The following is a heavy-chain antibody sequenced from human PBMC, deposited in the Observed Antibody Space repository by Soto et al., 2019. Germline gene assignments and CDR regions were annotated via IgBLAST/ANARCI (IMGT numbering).Heavy chain of an antibody. J-gene: IGHJ2*01. CDR3: AKCRQSWYFDL. Sequence: ASDTLSLTCTVSGDSVNTGSHYWSWIRQPPGKGLEWIAYLSNSGRTNSNPSLKSRVSMSVDTSKSQFSLKLSSVTAAATAVYCCAKCRQSWYFDLRGRGTLVTVSS. CDR1: GDSVNTGSHY. V-gene: IGHV4-61*01. CDR2: LSNSGRT.